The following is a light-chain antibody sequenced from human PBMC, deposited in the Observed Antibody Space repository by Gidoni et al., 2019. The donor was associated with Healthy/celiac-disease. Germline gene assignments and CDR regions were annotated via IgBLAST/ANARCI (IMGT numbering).Light chain of an antibody. CDR1: NIGSKS. Sequence: SYVLTQPPSVSVATGKTARITCGGNNIGSKSVHWYQQKPGQAPVLVIYYDSDRPSGIPERFSGSNSWNTATLTISRVEAGDEADYYCQVWDSSSDHVVFGGGTKLTVL. V-gene: IGLV3-21*04. J-gene: IGLJ2*01. CDR3: QVWDSSSDHVV. CDR2: YDS.